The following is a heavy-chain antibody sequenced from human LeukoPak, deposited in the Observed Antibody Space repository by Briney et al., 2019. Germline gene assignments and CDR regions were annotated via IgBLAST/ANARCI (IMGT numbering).Heavy chain of an antibody. CDR3: ARRGSYYYYYYMDV. J-gene: IGHJ6*03. CDR1: GFTFSSYE. V-gene: IGHV3-48*03. D-gene: IGHD1-26*01. Sequence: GGSLRLSCAASGFTFSSYEMNWVRQAPGKGLEWVSYISSSGSTIYYADSVKGRFISSRDNTKNSLYLQMNSLRAEDTAIYYCARRGSYYYYYYMDVWGKGTTVTVSS. CDR2: ISSSGSTI.